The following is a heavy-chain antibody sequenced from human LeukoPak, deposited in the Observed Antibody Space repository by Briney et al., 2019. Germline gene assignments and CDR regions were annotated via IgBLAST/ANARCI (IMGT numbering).Heavy chain of an antibody. CDR3: ARGRGSSYYYYGMDV. Sequence: SETLSLTCAVYGGSFSGYYWSWIRQPPGKGLEWIGEINHSGSTNYNPSLKSRVTISVDTSKNQFSLKLSSVTAADTAVYYRARGRGSSYYYYGMDVWGQGTTVTVSS. CDR1: GGSFSGYY. D-gene: IGHD2-15*01. J-gene: IGHJ6*02. V-gene: IGHV4-34*01. CDR2: INHSGST.